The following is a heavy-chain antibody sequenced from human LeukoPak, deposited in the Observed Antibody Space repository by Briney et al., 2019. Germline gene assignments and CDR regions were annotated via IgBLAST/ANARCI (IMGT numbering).Heavy chain of an antibody. CDR2: IYHSGST. CDR3: ARRGSSGWYGVGWFDP. CDR1: GGSISSSNW. D-gene: IGHD6-19*01. J-gene: IGHJ5*02. Sequence: PSGTLSLTCAVSGGSISSSNWWSWVRQPPGKGLEWIGEIYHSGSTNYNPSLKSRVTISVDKSKNQFSLKLSSVTAADTAVYYCARRGSSGWYGVGWFDPWGQGTLVTVSS. V-gene: IGHV4-4*02.